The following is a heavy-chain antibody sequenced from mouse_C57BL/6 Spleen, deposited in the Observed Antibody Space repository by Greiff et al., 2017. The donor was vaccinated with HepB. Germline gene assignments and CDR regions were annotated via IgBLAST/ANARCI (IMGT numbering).Heavy chain of an antibody. V-gene: IGHV14-1*01. J-gene: IGHJ3*01. Sequence: VQLQQSGAELVRPGASVKLSCTASGFTIKDYYMHWVKQRPEQGLEWIGRIDPEDGDTDYAPKFQGKATMTADTSSNTAYLQLSSLTSEDTAVYYCTTLDYGSRFAYWGQGTLVTVSA. CDR1: GFTIKDYY. CDR3: TTLDYGSRFAY. D-gene: IGHD1-1*01. CDR2: IDPEDGDT.